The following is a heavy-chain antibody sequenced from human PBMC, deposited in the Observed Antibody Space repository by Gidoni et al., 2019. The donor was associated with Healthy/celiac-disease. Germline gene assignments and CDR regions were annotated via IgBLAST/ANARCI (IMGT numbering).Heavy chain of an antibody. D-gene: IGHD3-10*01. CDR1: GGSISSYY. CDR2: ICYGGST. V-gene: IGHV4-59*12. Sequence: QVQLQESGPGLVKPSETLSLTGTVSGGSISSYYWSWIRQPPGKGLEWIGYICYGGSTNYNPSLKSRVTISVDTSKNQFSLKLSSVTAADTAVYYCAREVLSRGFDYWGQGTLVTVSS. CDR3: AREVLSRGFDY. J-gene: IGHJ4*02.